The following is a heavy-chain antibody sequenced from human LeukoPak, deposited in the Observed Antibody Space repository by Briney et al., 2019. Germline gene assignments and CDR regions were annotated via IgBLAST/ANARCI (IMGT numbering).Heavy chain of an antibody. V-gene: IGHV1-18*01. D-gene: IGHD6-6*01. CDR3: VRVSSSRGKLDAFDI. CDR1: GYTLTSYG. J-gene: IGHJ3*02. Sequence: ASVEVSCKASGYTLTSYGISWVRQAPGQELVCLGWTNTYNGNTNYAQNFQGRVTMTIDTSTNTAYMELRSLRSDDTAVYYCVRVSSSRGKLDAFDIWGQGTMVIVSS. CDR2: TNTYNGNT.